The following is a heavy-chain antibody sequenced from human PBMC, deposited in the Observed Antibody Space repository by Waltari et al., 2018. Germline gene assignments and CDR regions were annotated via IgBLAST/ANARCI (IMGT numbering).Heavy chain of an antibody. D-gene: IGHD3-16*01. CDR3: ARDPTRLRTFDY. V-gene: IGHV4-34*01. Sequence: QVQLQQWGAGLLKPSETLSLTCPVYGGSFSDYYWSWIREPPGKGLEWIGEINHSGNTNYNPSLKSRVTISVDTSKNQFSLKLSSATAADTAVYYCARDPTRLRTFDYWGQGTLVTVSS. J-gene: IGHJ4*02. CDR1: GGSFSDYY. CDR2: INHSGNT.